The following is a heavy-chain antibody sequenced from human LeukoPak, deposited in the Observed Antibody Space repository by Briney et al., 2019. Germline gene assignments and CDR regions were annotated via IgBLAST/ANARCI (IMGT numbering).Heavy chain of an antibody. V-gene: IGHV3-48*04. J-gene: IGHJ4*02. Sequence: PGGSLRLSCAASGFTFSSYSMNWVRQAPGKGLEWVSYISSSSSTIYYADSVKGRFTISRDNAKNSLYLQMNSLRAEDTAVYYCARDNSGWYSVYFDYWGQGALVTVSS. CDR2: ISSSSSTI. CDR1: GFTFSSYS. CDR3: ARDNSGWYSVYFDY. D-gene: IGHD6-19*01.